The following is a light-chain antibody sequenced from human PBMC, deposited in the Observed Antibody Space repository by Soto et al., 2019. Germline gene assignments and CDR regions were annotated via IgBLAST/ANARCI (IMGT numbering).Light chain of an antibody. V-gene: IGKV3-11*01. CDR1: QRVSSY. CDR3: QQRSNWRRT. J-gene: IGKJ5*01. Sequence: EIVMTQSPVTLSVSPGERATLSCRASQRVSSYLAWYQQKPGQAPRRLIYDASNRATGIPARFSGSGSGTDFTLTISSLEPEDFAVYYCQQRSNWRRTFGQGTRLEIK. CDR2: DAS.